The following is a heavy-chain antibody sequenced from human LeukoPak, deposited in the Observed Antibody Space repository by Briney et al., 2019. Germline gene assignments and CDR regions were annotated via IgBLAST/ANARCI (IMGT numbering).Heavy chain of an antibody. CDR1: GFTFSSYS. D-gene: IGHD5-18*01. V-gene: IGHV3-21*01. CDR2: ISSSSSYI. Sequence: GGSPRLSCAASGFTFSSYSMNWVRQAPGKGLEWVSSISSSSSYIYYADSVKGRFTISRDNAKNSLYLQMNSLRAEDTAVYYCARAARGYSYGRPPPFDYWGQGTLVTVSS. J-gene: IGHJ4*02. CDR3: ARAARGYSYGRPPPFDY.